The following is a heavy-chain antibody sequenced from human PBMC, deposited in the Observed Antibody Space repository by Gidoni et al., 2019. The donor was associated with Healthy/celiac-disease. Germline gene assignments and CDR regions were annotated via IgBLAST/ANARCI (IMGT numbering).Heavy chain of an antibody. J-gene: IGHJ6*02. Sequence: QVQLVQSGAEVQKPGASVTVSCKPSDYTFTGYDMHWVRQAPGQGLEWMGWINPNSGGTNYAQNVKGRVTMTRDTAISTAYMELSRLRSDDTAVYYCATGNSWNYYYGMDVWGQGTTVTVSS. V-gene: IGHV1-2*02. CDR2: INPNSGGT. D-gene: IGHD1-20*01. CDR1: DYTFTGYD. CDR3: ATGNSWNYYYGMDV.